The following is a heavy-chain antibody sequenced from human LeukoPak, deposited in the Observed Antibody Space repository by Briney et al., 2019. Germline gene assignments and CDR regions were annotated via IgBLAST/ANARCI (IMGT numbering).Heavy chain of an antibody. CDR2: VYYSGST. V-gene: IGHV4-39*01. CDR3: ARRDYAAWFDP. J-gene: IGHJ5*02. Sequence: KASETLSLTCNVSGDSITSGAFYWAWIRQSPGKGLEWIGNVYYSGSTQYNPSLRGRVSISMDKTKNQFSLNLNSVSVTDTAIYYCARRDYAAWFDPWGQGTLVTVSS. D-gene: IGHD4/OR15-4a*01. CDR1: GDSITSGAFY.